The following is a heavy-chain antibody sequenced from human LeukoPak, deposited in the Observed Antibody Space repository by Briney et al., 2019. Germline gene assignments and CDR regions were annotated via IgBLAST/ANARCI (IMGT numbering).Heavy chain of an antibody. CDR2: ISSSGSTI. J-gene: IGHJ4*02. D-gene: IGHD2-2*01. Sequence: GGSLRLSCAASGFTFSDYYMNWIRQAPGKGLEWVSYISSSGSTIYYADSVKGRFTISRDNAKNSLYLQMNSLRAEDTAVYYCAREGECSSTSCYFFDYWGQGTLVTVSS. CDR1: GFTFSDYY. V-gene: IGHV3-11*01. CDR3: AREGECSSTSCYFFDY.